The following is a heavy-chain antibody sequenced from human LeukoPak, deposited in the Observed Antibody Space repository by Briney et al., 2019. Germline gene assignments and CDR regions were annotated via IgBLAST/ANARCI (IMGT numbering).Heavy chain of an antibody. J-gene: IGHJ4*02. Sequence: GGSLRLSCAASGFTFSSYAMSWVRQAPGKGLEWVGFIRSKAYGGTTEYAASVKGRFTISRDDSKSIAYLQMNSLKTEDTAVYYCTRDPIPVGATAEGYWGQGTLVTVSS. CDR1: GFTFSSYA. CDR2: IRSKAYGGTT. CDR3: TRDPIPVGATAEGY. V-gene: IGHV3-49*04. D-gene: IGHD1-26*01.